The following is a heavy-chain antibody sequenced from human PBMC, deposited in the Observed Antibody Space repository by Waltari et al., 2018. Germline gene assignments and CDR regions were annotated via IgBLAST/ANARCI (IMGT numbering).Heavy chain of an antibody. CDR3: ARLVMAYYYTRSGYHYPYGMDV. V-gene: IGHV1-69*04. J-gene: IGHJ6*02. CDR1: GGPFSSYA. CDR2: IIPLLGIA. Sequence: QVQLVQSGAEVRKPGSQVTVSCKASGGPFSSYAFLWGRQAPDQGLEWMGKIIPLLGIADSAQRFQGRVTITADKSTSTAYMEMSSLRSEDTAVYYCARLVMAYYYTRSGYHYPYGMDVWGQGTTVTVSS. D-gene: IGHD3-22*01.